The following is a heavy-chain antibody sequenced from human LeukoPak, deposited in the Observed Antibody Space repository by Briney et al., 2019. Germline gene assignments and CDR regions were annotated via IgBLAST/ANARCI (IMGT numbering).Heavy chain of an antibody. V-gene: IGHV3-30*04. CDR3: ARGTVRYYYGMDV. CDR1: GFTFSSYA. J-gene: IGHJ6*02. D-gene: IGHD1/OR15-1a*01. Sequence: GGSLRLSCAASGFTFSSYAMHWVRQAPGKGLEWVAVISYDGSNKYYADSVKGRFTISRDNSKNTLYLQMNSLRAEDTAVYYCARGTVRYYYGMDVWGQGTTVTVSS. CDR2: ISYDGSNK.